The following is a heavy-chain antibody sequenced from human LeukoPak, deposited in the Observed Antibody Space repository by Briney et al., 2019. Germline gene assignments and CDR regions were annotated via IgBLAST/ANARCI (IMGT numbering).Heavy chain of an antibody. CDR1: GFTFSSYG. V-gene: IGHV3-30*03. J-gene: IGHJ6*02. CDR3: ARDLASGGYYYYGMDV. Sequence: GGPLRLSCAASGFTFSSYGMHWVRQAPGKGLEWVAVISYDGSNKYYADSVKGRFSISRDNSKNTLYLQMNSLRAEDTAVYYCARDLASGGYYYYGMDVWGQGTTVTVSS. CDR2: ISYDGSNK. D-gene: IGHD3-10*01.